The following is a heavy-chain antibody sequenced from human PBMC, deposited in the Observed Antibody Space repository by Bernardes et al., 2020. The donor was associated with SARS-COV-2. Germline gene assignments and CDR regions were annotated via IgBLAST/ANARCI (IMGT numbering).Heavy chain of an antibody. V-gene: IGHV1-69*13. Sequence: SVKVSCKASGGTFSSYAISWVRQAPGQGLEWMGGIIPIFGTANYAQKFQGRVTITADESTSTAYMELSSLRSEDTAVYYCARMRRYCSGGSCHYPYYYYYGMDVWGQGTTVTVSS. J-gene: IGHJ6*02. CDR3: ARMRRYCSGGSCHYPYYYYYGMDV. CDR1: GGTFSSYA. D-gene: IGHD2-15*01. CDR2: IIPIFGTA.